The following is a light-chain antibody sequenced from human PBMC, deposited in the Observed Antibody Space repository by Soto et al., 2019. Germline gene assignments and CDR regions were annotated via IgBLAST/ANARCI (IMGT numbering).Light chain of an antibody. CDR2: GAS. CDR3: LQYGSSPRT. CDR1: QSVSNNY. Sequence: EIVLTHSPGTLSLSPGERATLSCRASQSVSNNYLTWYQQKPGQAPRLLIYGASSRATGIPDRFSGYGSGTDFTLTISRLEPEDFAVYYCLQYGSSPRTFGQGTKVDIK. V-gene: IGKV3-20*01. J-gene: IGKJ1*01.